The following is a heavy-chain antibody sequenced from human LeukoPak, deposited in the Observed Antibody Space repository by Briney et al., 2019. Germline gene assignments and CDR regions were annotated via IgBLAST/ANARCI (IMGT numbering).Heavy chain of an antibody. CDR3: ARVSVRRYCSSTSCSLDY. CDR1: GYTFTGYY. V-gene: IGHV1-2*02. J-gene: IGHJ4*02. D-gene: IGHD2-2*01. Sequence: GASVKVSCKASGYTFTGYYMHWVRQAPGQGLEWMGWINPNSGGTNYAQKFQGRVTMTRDTSISTAYMELSRLRSDDTAVYYCARVSVRRYCSSTSCSLDYWGQGTLVTVSS. CDR2: INPNSGGT.